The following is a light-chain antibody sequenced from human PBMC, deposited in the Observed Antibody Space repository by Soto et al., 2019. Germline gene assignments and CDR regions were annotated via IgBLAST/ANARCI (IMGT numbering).Light chain of an antibody. V-gene: IGKV3-20*01. J-gene: IGKJ4*01. CDR1: QSVSSSF. CDR3: QPYGSSPLT. Sequence: EIVLTQSPGTLSLSPGERATLSCRASQSVSSSFLAWYQQKPGQAPRLLIYGASSRATGIPDRFSGSGSGTDFTLTISRLEPEDVAVDYGQPYGSSPLTFGGGTKVEIK. CDR2: GAS.